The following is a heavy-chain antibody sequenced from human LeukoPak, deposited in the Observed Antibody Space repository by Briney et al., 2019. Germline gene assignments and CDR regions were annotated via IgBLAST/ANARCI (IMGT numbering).Heavy chain of an antibody. D-gene: IGHD2-15*01. CDR3: AKVGGRSSGYFFDY. Sequence: GGSLRLSCAASGFTFSSYAMSWVRQAPGKGLERVSGISGSGGSTYDADSVKGRFTISRDNSKNTLYLQMSSLRADDTAVYYCAKVGGRSSGYFFDYWGQGTLVTVSS. CDR1: GFTFSSYA. CDR2: ISGSGGST. J-gene: IGHJ4*02. V-gene: IGHV3-23*01.